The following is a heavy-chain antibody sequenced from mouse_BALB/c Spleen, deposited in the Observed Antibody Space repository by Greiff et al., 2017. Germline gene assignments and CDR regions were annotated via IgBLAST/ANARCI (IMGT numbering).Heavy chain of an antibody. Sequence: VQVVESGPGPGAPAQSLYIICTVSGFSLTDYGVSWISQPPGKGLEWLGVIWGGGSTYYNSALKSRLSISKDNSKSQVFLKMNSLQTDDTAMYYCAKHECYGYAMDYWGQGTSVTVSS. CDR2: IWGGGST. CDR3: AKHECYGYAMDY. D-gene: IGHD2-12*01. CDR1: GFSLTDYG. J-gene: IGHJ4*01. V-gene: IGHV2-6-5*01.